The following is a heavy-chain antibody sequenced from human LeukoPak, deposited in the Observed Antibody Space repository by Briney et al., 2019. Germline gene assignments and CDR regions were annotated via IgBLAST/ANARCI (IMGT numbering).Heavy chain of an antibody. J-gene: IGHJ4*02. D-gene: IGHD3-3*01. V-gene: IGHV3-23*01. CDR1: GFTFSSYA. CDR2: ISGSGGST. CDR3: AKGPQGITIFGVVKY. Sequence: GGSLRLSCAASGFTFSSYAMSWARQAPGKGLEWVSAISGSGGSTYYADSVKGRFTISRDNSKNTLYLQMNSLRAEDTAVYYCAKGPQGITIFGVVKYWGQGTLVTVSS.